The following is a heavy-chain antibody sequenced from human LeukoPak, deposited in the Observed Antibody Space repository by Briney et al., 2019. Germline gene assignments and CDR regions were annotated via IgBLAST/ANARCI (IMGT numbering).Heavy chain of an antibody. J-gene: IGHJ5*02. V-gene: IGHV5-51*01. CDR1: GYSFTSYW. D-gene: IGHD3-22*01. Sequence: GESLKISCKGSGYSFTSYWIGWVRQMPGKGLEWMGIIYPGDSDTRYSPSFQGQVTISADKSISTAYLQWSSLKASDTAMYYCARHVAVVVLGRWFDPWGQGTLVTVSS. CDR2: IYPGDSDT. CDR3: ARHVAVVVLGRWFDP.